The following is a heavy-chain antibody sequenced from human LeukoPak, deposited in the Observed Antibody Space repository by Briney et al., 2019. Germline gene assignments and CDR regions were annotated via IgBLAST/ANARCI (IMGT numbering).Heavy chain of an antibody. CDR2: FNYRGST. Sequence: PSETLSLTCAVYGGSFSGYYWRWLRQPPGKGLEWFGEFNYRGSTNYNPSLKSRVTISVDTSKNQFSLKLSSVTAADTAVYYCARGCPYYDFWSGYYTFWFDPWGQGTLVTVSS. CDR3: ARGCPYYDFWSGYYTFWFDP. V-gene: IGHV4-34*01. D-gene: IGHD3-3*01. J-gene: IGHJ5*02. CDR1: GGSFSGYY.